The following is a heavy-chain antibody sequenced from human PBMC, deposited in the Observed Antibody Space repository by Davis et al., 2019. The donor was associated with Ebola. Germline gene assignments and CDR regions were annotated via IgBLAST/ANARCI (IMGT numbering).Heavy chain of an antibody. CDR2: INTNTGNP. J-gene: IGHJ4*02. CDR1: GYTFTSYA. CDR3: GRCEENPDTTMVSCFDY. V-gene: IGHV7-4-1*02. D-gene: IGHD5-18*01. Sequence: ASVKVSCKASGYTFTSYAMNWVRQAPGQGLEWMGWINTNTGNPTYAQGFTGRFVFSLDSSVGTAYLQISSLKAEDTAVYYCGRCEENPDTTMVSCFDYWGQGTLVTVSS.